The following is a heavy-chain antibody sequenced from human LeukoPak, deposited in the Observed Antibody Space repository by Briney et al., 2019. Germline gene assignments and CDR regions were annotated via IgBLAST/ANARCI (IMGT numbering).Heavy chain of an antibody. CDR3: AKDPLWGGSSWRY. D-gene: IGHD6-13*01. CDR1: GFTFSSYA. Sequence: GGSLRLSCAASGFTFSSYAMSWVRQAPGKGLEWVSAISGSGGSTYYADSVKGRFTISRDNSKDTLYLQMNSLRAEDTAVYYCAKDPLWGGSSWRYWGQGTLVTVSS. CDR2: ISGSGGST. V-gene: IGHV3-23*01. J-gene: IGHJ4*02.